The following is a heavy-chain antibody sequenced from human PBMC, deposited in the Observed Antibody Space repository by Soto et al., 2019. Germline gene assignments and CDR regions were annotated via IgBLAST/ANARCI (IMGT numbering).Heavy chain of an antibody. V-gene: IGHV3-74*01. D-gene: IGHD5-18*01. J-gene: IGHJ6*02. CDR2: INSDGSST. CDR1: GFTFSSYW. Sequence: SXGSLRLSCAASGFTFSSYWMHWVRQAPGKGLVWVSRINSDGSSTSYADSVKGRFTISRDNAKNTLYLQMNSLRAEDTAVYYCARGGYSYGPPYYYYGMDVWGQGPTVTVSS. CDR3: ARGGYSYGPPYYYYGMDV.